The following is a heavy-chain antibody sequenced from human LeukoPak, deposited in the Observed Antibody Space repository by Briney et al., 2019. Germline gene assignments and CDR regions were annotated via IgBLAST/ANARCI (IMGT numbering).Heavy chain of an antibody. Sequence: GGSLRLSCAASGFTFSSFEMNWVRQTPGRGLEWISYISSSGSIIYYADSVRGRITISRDNAKNSLYLQMNSLRGEDTALYYCARRFDVWGKGTTVTVSS. CDR2: ISSSGSII. CDR3: ARRFDV. CDR1: GFTFSSFE. D-gene: IGHD3-10*01. J-gene: IGHJ6*04. V-gene: IGHV3-48*03.